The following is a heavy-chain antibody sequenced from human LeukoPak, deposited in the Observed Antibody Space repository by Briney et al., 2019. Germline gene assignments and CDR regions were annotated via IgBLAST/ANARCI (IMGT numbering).Heavy chain of an antibody. V-gene: IGHV3-33*01. J-gene: IGHJ4*02. D-gene: IGHD2-2*03. CDR3: ARGVDIVVVPAGPLDY. Sequence: PGGSLRLSCAASGFTFSSYGMHWVRQAPGKGLEWVAVIWYDGSNKYCADSVKGRFTISRDNSKNTLYLQMNSLRAEDTAVYYCARGVDIVVVPAGPLDYWGQGTLVTVSS. CDR2: IWYDGSNK. CDR1: GFTFSSYG.